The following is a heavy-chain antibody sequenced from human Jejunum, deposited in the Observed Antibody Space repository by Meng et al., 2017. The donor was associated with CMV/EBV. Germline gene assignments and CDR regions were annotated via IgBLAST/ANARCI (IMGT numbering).Heavy chain of an antibody. D-gene: IGHD6-19*01. CDR1: SFSSYA. CDR3: ANQEHGSGWYRGAFDM. Sequence: SFSSYAMSWVRQAPGKGLEWISAISAGCGSTHYADSVKGRFTISRDKSKNTLYLQMMSLRAEDTAVYYCANQEHGSGWYRGAFDMWGQGTMVTVSS. V-gene: IGHV3-23*01. CDR2: ISAGCGST. J-gene: IGHJ3*02.